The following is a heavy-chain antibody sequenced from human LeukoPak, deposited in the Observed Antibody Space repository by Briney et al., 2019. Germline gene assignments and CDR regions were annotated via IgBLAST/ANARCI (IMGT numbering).Heavy chain of an antibody. CDR3: TIGLAGDWDAFDI. V-gene: IGHV1-3*01. D-gene: IGHD6-19*01. CDR2: IHADSGNT. CDR1: GYTFTTCA. J-gene: IGHJ3*02. Sequence: ASAKVSCKTSGYTFTTCAAHWVRQAPGQRLEWMGWIHADSGNTKYSQKLQGRVAIARDTSASTIYMELTSLRIEDTAVYFCTIGLAGDWDAFDIWGLGTMVTVSS.